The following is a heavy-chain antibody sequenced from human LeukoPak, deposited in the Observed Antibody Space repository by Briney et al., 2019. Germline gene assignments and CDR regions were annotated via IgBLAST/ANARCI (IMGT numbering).Heavy chain of an antibody. CDR1: GGTFSSYA. Sequence: GASVKVSCKASGGTFSSYAISWVRQAPGRGLEWMGGIIPIFGTANYAQKVQGRVTITTDESTSTAYMELSSLRSEDTAVYYWARAAGRRDHGNWFDPWGEGTLVTVSS. CDR2: IIPIFGTA. J-gene: IGHJ5*02. CDR3: ARAAGRRDHGNWFDP. D-gene: IGHD5-24*01. V-gene: IGHV1-69*05.